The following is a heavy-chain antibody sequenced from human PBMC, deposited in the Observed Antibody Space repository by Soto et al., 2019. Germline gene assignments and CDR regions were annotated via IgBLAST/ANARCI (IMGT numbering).Heavy chain of an antibody. D-gene: IGHD2-15*01. CDR2: IYYSGST. CDR1: GGSISSYY. J-gene: IGHJ4*02. V-gene: IGHV4-59*01. Sequence: QVQLQESGPGLVKPSETLSLTCTVSGGSISSYYWSWIRQPPGKGLEWIGYIYYSGSTNYNPSLKSRVTISVDTSKNQFSLKLSSVTAADTAVYYCARGVGYCSGGSCYRAGGSFDYWSQGTLVTVSS. CDR3: ARGVGYCSGGSCYRAGGSFDY.